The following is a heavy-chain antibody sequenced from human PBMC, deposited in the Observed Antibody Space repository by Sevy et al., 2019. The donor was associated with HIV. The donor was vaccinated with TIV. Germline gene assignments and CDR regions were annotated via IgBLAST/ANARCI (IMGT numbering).Heavy chain of an antibody. Sequence: SVKVSCKASRDTFNTYAIVWVRQAPGQGLEWMGGIVPKFGSANYAQKFEGKVTMTADESTTTAHMELSSLRSEDTAVYYCARRGITIFGVLTFDIWGQGTTVTVSS. J-gene: IGHJ3*02. CDR3: ARRGITIFGVLTFDI. CDR1: RDTFNTYA. D-gene: IGHD3-3*01. V-gene: IGHV1-69*13. CDR2: IVPKFGSA.